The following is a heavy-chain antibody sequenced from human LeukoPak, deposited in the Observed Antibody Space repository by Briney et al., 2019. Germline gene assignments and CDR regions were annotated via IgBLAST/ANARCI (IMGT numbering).Heavy chain of an antibody. CDR2: IYYSGSN. V-gene: IGHV4-59*01. J-gene: IGHJ1*01. CDR1: GGSISSYY. D-gene: IGHD3-9*01. CDR3: ARELRYSSGFQH. Sequence: SETLSLTCTVSGGSISSYYWSWIRQPPGKGLEGIGYIYYSGSNNYNPSLKSRVTISVDTSKNQFSLKLSSVTAADTAVYYCARELRYSSGFQHWGQGTLVTVSS.